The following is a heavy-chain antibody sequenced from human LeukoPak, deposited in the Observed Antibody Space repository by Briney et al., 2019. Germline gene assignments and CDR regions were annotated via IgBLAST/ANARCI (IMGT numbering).Heavy chain of an antibody. CDR3: GKTTVGYSSGRYPGWPVDY. CDR1: GFTFNSYA. Sequence: GGSLRLSCVASGFTFNSYAMYWVRQAPGKGLEWISGIFGSGGSAHYADSVRGRFTISRDNSKNTVYLQLDSLRVEDTAVYYCGKTTVGYSSGRYPGWPVDYWGQGTLVTVSS. CDR2: IFGSGGSA. D-gene: IGHD2-15*01. J-gene: IGHJ4*02. V-gene: IGHV3-23*01.